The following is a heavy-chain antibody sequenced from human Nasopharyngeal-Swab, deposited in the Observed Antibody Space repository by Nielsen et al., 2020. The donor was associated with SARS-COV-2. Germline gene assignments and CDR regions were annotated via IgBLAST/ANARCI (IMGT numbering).Heavy chain of an antibody. CDR1: GYTFTSYG. CDR2: ISAYNGNT. CDR3: ARRSSRDYYDSSGYEDY. V-gene: IGHV1-18*01. D-gene: IGHD3-22*01. Sequence: ASVKVSCKASGYTFTSYGISWVRQAPGQGLEWMGWISAYNGNTNYAQKLQGRVTMTTDTSTSTAYMELRSLRSDDTAVYYCARRSSRDYYDSSGYEDYWGQGTLVTVSS. J-gene: IGHJ4*02.